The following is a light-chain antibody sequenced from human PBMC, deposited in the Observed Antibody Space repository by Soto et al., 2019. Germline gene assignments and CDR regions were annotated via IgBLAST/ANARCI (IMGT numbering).Light chain of an antibody. CDR2: VNS. V-gene: IGLV1-40*01. Sequence: QAVVTQPPSVSGAPGQRVTISCTGSSSNIGAGYDVHWYQQLPGTAPKLLIYVNSNRPSGVPDRFSGSKSGTSASLAITGLQAEDEADYYCQSHDSSLSGSRVFGGGTKVTVL. J-gene: IGLJ2*01. CDR1: SSNIGAGYD. CDR3: QSHDSSLSGSRV.